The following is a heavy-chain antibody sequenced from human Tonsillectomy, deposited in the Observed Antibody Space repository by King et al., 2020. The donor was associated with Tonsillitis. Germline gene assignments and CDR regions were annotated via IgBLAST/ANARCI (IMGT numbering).Heavy chain of an antibody. V-gene: IGHV3-48*03. J-gene: IGHJ4*02. Sequence: VQLVESGGGLVQPGGSLRLSCAASGFTFSSYKMNWVRQAPGKGLEWVSYISSSGSSGSTIYYTDSVRGRFTISRDNAKNSLYLQMNSLRAEDTAVYYCAREFEPLGYSGGWLVYWGQGTLVTVSS. CDR1: GFTFSSYK. CDR3: AREFEPLGYSGGWLVY. CDR2: ISSSGSSGSTI. D-gene: IGHD6-19*01.